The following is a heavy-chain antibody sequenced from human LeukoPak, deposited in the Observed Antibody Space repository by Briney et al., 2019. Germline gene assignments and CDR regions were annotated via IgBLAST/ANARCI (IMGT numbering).Heavy chain of an antibody. CDR2: ISHSGTT. V-gene: IGHV4-34*01. Sequence: SETLSLTCAVYGGSFSGYYWSWIRQSPGKGLEWIGEISHSGTTYYNPSLQSRVTISLDTSKNQFFLKLTSVTAADTAVYYCARGVSDQNWGQGTLVTVSS. CDR1: GGSFSGYY. CDR3: ARGVSDQN. J-gene: IGHJ4*02.